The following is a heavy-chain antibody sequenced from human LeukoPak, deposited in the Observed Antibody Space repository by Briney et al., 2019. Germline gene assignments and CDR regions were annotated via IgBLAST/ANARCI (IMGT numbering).Heavy chain of an antibody. CDR2: MNPNSGVT. J-gene: IGHJ4*02. Sequence: ASVKVSCKPSGYTFTVNYLHWLRQAPGQGLEWVGWMNPNSGVTGYAQNFQGRVTMTRDTSISTAYMELSSLTSDDTAVYYCTRGAGTSWFDYWGQGSLVTVSS. CDR1: GYTFTVNY. CDR3: TRGAGTSWFDY. D-gene: IGHD2-2*01. V-gene: IGHV1-2*02.